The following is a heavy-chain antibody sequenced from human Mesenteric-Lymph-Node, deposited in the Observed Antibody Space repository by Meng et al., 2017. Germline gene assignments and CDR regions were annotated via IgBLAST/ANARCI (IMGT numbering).Heavy chain of an antibody. CDR3: TTATWYYDVWSGYFPVTDY. Sequence: GESLKISCAASGFTFSNAWMSWVRQAPGKGLEWVGRIKSKTDGGTTDYAAPVKGRFTISRDDSKNTLYLQMNSLKTEDTAVYYCTTATWYYDVWSGYFPVTDYWGQGTLVTVSS. CDR2: IKSKTDGGTT. J-gene: IGHJ4*02. D-gene: IGHD3-3*01. V-gene: IGHV3-15*01. CDR1: GFTFSNAW.